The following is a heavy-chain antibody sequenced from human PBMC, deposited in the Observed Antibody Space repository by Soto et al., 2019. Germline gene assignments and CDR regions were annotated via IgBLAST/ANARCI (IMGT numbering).Heavy chain of an antibody. D-gene: IGHD6-19*01. CDR1: GYTFTSYG. CDR2: IRVYNGYT. J-gene: IGHJ4*02. CDR3: ARASDGYRSGWYVGYFDY. Sequence: QVQLVQSGAEVKKPGASVKVSCKASGYTFTSYGISWVRQAPGQGLEWMGWIRVYNGYTNYAQKFQGRVTMTTDTSTSTAYMELRSLISDHTAVYYCARASDGYRSGWYVGYFDYWGQGTLVTVSS. V-gene: IGHV1-18*04.